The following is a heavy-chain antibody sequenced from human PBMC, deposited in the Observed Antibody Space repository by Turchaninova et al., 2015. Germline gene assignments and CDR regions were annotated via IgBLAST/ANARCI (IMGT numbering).Heavy chain of an antibody. CDR1: GGSVGRYD. CDR2: TYYSGRT. Sequence: QVQLQESGPGLVNPSETLSRTCTVSGGSVGRYDWNWIRQPPGKGLEWIGYTYYSGRTNYNPSLRSRVTISIDTSQNHFSLKLSSLTAADAAVYYCARADGVWYFDLWGRGTLVTVSS. D-gene: IGHD2-8*01. V-gene: IGHV4-59*02. CDR3: ARADGVWYFDL. J-gene: IGHJ2*01.